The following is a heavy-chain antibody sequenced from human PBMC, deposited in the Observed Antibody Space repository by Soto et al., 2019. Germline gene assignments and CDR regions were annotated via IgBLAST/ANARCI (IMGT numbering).Heavy chain of an antibody. Sequence: GGSLRLSCAASGFTFSSYSMNWVRQAPGKGLEWVSSISSSSSYIYYADSVKGRFTISRDNAKNSLYLQMNSLRAEDTAVYYCARDFDYYYYYYMDVWGKGTTVTVSS. CDR3: ARDFDYYYYYYMDV. J-gene: IGHJ6*03. D-gene: IGHD3-9*01. V-gene: IGHV3-21*01. CDR2: ISSSSSYI. CDR1: GFTFSSYS.